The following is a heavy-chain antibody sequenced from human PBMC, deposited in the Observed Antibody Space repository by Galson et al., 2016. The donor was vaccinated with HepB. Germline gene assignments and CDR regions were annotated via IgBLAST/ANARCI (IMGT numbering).Heavy chain of an antibody. V-gene: IGHV1-18*01. CDR2: VSADSGDT. CDR1: GYTFANYF. CDR3: STGHCTRTNCYWNFDY. J-gene: IGHJ4*02. Sequence: SVKVSCKVSGYTFANYFLTWVRQTPGQGLEWMGWVSADSGDTNYAQKFQDRVTMTTDTSTTTAYIELRSLRSDDTAVYYWSTGHCTRTNCYWNFDYWGQGTLVTVSS. D-gene: IGHD2-2*01.